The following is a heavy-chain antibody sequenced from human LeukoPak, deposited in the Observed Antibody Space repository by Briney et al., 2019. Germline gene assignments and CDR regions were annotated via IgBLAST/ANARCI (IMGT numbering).Heavy chain of an antibody. J-gene: IGHJ4*02. CDR3: AKSGTRSSWSPRVKTYFDY. Sequence: GGSLRLSCAASGFTFSSYDMHWVRQAPGKGLEWVAFIRYDGGNKYYADSVKGRFTISRDNSKNTLYLQMNGLRAEDTAVYYCAKSGTRSSWSPRVKTYFDYWGQGTLVTVSS. D-gene: IGHD6-13*01. V-gene: IGHV3-30*02. CDR1: GFTFSSYD. CDR2: IRYDGGNK.